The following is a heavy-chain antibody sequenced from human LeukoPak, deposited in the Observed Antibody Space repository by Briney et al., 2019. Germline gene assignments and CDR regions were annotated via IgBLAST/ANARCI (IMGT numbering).Heavy chain of an antibody. D-gene: IGHD3-22*01. CDR3: ASRIYYDSSGYSLDY. V-gene: IGHV3-53*01. Sequence: GGSLRLSCAASGFTVSSNYMSWVRQAPGKGLEWVSVIYSGGSTYYADSVKGRFTISRDNAKNTLYLQMNSLRAEDTAVYYCASRIYYDSSGYSLDYWGQGTLVTVSS. J-gene: IGHJ4*02. CDR2: IYSGGST. CDR1: GFTVSSNY.